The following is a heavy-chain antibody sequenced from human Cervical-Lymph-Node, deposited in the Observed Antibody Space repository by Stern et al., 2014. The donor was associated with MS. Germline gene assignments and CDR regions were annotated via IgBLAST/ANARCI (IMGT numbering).Heavy chain of an antibody. CDR3: ARPRTAARRDAFDI. Sequence: VQLVESGAEVKKPGASVKVSCKASGYTFINFYMHWVRQAPGQGLEWMGIINTSGGSTNYAEQFQGRVTMTRDTSSSTVYMELSSLRSEDTAVYYCARPRTAARRDAFDIWGQGTMVTVSS. D-gene: IGHD6-6*01. CDR2: INTSGGST. CDR1: GYTFINFY. V-gene: IGHV1-46*01. J-gene: IGHJ3*02.